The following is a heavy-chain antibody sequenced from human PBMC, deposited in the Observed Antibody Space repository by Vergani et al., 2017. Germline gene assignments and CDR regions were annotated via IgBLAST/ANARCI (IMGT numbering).Heavy chain of an antibody. V-gene: IGHV3-20*04. Sequence: EVQLVESGGGVVRPGGSLRVSCKVSGFIFDEYGMSWVRQVPGKGLEWVAAIDWNGGSTYYADSVKGRFTLSRDNAKNSLYLQMNSLRAEDTAVYYCARDQGVLLWFGECHDAFDIWGQGTMVTVSS. CDR3: ARDQGVLLWFGECHDAFDI. CDR2: IDWNGGST. CDR1: GFIFDEYG. J-gene: IGHJ3*02. D-gene: IGHD3-10*01.